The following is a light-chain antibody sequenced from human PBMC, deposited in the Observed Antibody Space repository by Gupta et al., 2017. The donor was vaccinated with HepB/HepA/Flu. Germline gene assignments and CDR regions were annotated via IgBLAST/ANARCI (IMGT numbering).Light chain of an antibody. CDR2: DAS. CDR3: QQYDSLPLT. Sequence: DIQMTQSPSSLSASVGDRVTITCQASQDISNSLDWYQQKPGKAPKSLIYDASNLESGVPSRFSGSGSGTDFTFTISSLQPEDIATYYCQQYDSLPLTFGGGTKVEIK. CDR1: QDISNS. J-gene: IGKJ4*01. V-gene: IGKV1-33*01.